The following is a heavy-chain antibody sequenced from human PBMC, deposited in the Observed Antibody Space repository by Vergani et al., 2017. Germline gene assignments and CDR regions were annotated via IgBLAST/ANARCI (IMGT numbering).Heavy chain of an antibody. J-gene: IGHJ4*02. D-gene: IGHD6-13*01. CDR2: ISNTGHGT. V-gene: IGHV3-30*02. CDR3: AKDISSSERYLDF. Sequence: QVHLVESGGGVVQPGGSLRLSCAASGFIFSSFGMHWVRQTPGKGLEWVAFISNTGHGTLYADAVKGRFTVSRDNSKNTVYLQMNSLRVEDTAIYYCAKDISSSERYLDFWGQGTLVTVSA. CDR1: GFIFSSFG.